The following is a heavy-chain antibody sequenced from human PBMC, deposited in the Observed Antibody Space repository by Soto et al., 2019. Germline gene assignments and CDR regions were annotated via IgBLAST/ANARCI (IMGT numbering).Heavy chain of an antibody. D-gene: IGHD3-16*02. V-gene: IGHV3-23*01. CDR3: AKDPIWGSYRHDAFDI. CDR2: ISGSGGST. CDR1: GFTFSSYA. J-gene: IGHJ3*02. Sequence: EVQLLESGGGLVQPGGSLRLSCAASGFTFSSYAMSWVRQAPGKGLEWVSAISGSGGSTYYADSVKGRFTISRDNSKNTLYLQMNSLRAEDTAVYYCAKDPIWGSYRHDAFDIWGQGTMVTVSS.